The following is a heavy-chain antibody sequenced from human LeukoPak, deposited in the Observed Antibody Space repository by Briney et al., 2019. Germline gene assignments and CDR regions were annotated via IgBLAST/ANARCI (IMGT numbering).Heavy chain of an antibody. Sequence: GRSLRLSCAASGFTFSSYGMHWVRQAPGKGLEWVAVISYDGSNKYYADSVRGRFTISRDNSKNTLYLQMNRLRAEDTGVYYCAKDFSYDILTGSYYFDYWGQGTLVTVSS. J-gene: IGHJ4*02. CDR3: AKDFSYDILTGSYYFDY. CDR2: ISYDGSNK. CDR1: GFTFSSYG. V-gene: IGHV3-30*18. D-gene: IGHD3-9*01.